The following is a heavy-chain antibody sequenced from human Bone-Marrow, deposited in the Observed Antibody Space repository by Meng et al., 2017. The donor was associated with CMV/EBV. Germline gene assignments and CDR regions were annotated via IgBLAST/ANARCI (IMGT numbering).Heavy chain of an antibody. J-gene: IGHJ4*02. CDR2: ISAYNDNT. Sequence: SGYTFTDFGITLIRQDPRQWFEWVGWISAYNDNTNYAKELQGKVTMTTDTSTSTAYMELRSLRSDNTAVYFCARALGSYGSLSFFDYWGQGTLVTVSS. D-gene: IGHD3-10*01. CDR3: ARALGSYGSLSFFDY. V-gene: IGHV1-18*01. CDR1: GYTFTDFG.